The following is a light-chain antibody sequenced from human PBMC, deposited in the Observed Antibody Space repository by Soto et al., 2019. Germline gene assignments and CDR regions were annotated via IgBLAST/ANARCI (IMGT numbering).Light chain of an antibody. V-gene: IGKV3-20*01. J-gene: IGKJ1*01. Sequence: EIVLTQSPDTLSLSPGERATLSCRASQSLSSAYLVWYQQKPGQAPRLLMFAASSRATGTPDRFSGSGSGTDFTLTISRLEPEDFAVYYCQQYGTSPRTFGQGTRWIS. CDR1: QSLSSAY. CDR3: QQYGTSPRT. CDR2: AAS.